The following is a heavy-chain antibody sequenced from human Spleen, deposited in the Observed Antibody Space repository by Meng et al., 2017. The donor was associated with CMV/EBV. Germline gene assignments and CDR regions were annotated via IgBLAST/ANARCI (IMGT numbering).Heavy chain of an antibody. Sequence: GESLKISCAASGFTFSGFSMNWVRQAPGRGLEWISYISSGSTTIYYADSVKGRFTISRDNSKNTLYLQMNSLRAEDTALYYCAKGLRRSEKVLLWFGGIFQTDYWGQGTLVTVSS. D-gene: IGHD3-10*01. CDR3: AKGLRRSEKVLLWFGGIFQTDY. J-gene: IGHJ4*02. V-gene: IGHV3-48*01. CDR2: ISSGSTTI. CDR1: GFTFSGFS.